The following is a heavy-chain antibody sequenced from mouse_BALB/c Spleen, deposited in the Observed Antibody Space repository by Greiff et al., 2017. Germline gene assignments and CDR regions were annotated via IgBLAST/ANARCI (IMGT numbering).Heavy chain of an antibody. CDR2: ISYDGSN. CDR1: GYSITSGYY. Sequence: EVQLQQSGPGLVKPSQSLSLTCSVTGYSITSGYYWNWIRQFPGNKLEWMGYISYDGSNNYNPSLKNRISITRDTSKNQFFLKLNSVTTEDTATYYCARDSASYWGQGTTLTVSS. CDR3: ARDSASY. D-gene: IGHD6-1*01. V-gene: IGHV3-6*02. J-gene: IGHJ2*01.